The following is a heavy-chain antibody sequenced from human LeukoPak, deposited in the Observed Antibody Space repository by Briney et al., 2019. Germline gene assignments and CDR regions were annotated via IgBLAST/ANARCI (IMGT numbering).Heavy chain of an antibody. Sequence: TLSLTCTVSGGSISSYYWSWIRQPPGKGLEWIGYIYYSGSSNYNPSLKSRVTISVDKSKNQFSLKLSSVTAADTAVYYCARVGYYYGSGSLDYWGQGTLVTVSS. D-gene: IGHD3-10*01. CDR1: GGSISSYY. J-gene: IGHJ4*02. CDR3: ARVGYYYGSGSLDY. V-gene: IGHV4-59*12. CDR2: IYYSGSS.